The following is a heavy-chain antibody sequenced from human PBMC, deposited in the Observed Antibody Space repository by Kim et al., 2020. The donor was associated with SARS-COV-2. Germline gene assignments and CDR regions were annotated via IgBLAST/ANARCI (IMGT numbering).Heavy chain of an antibody. J-gene: IGHJ6*02. CDR3: AKDIGYSSGSQGMDV. D-gene: IGHD6-19*01. Sequence: SVKGRFTISRDNAKNSLYLQMNSLRAEDTALYYCAKDIGYSSGSQGMDVWGQGTTVTVSS. V-gene: IGHV3-9*01.